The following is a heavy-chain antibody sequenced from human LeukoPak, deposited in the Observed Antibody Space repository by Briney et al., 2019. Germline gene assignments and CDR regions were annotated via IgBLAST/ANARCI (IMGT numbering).Heavy chain of an antibody. Sequence: RPSETLSLTCAVYGGSFSGYYWSWIRQPPGKGLEWIGEINHSGSTNYNPSLKSRVTISVDTSKNQLSLKLSSVTAADTAVYYCARGYPDYGGKRLDYWGQGTLVTVSS. V-gene: IGHV4-34*01. J-gene: IGHJ4*02. CDR1: GGSFSGYY. CDR3: ARGYPDYGGKRLDY. CDR2: INHSGST. D-gene: IGHD4-23*01.